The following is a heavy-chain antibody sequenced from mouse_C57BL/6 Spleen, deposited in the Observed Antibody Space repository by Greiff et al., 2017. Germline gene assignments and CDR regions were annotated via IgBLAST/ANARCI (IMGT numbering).Heavy chain of an antibody. V-gene: IGHV5-17*01. Sequence: EVKLVESGGGLVKPGGSLKLSCAASGFTFSDYGMHWVRQAPEKGLEWVAYISSGSSTIYYADTVKGRFTIARDNAKNTLFLQMTSLRSEDTAMYDCARPAWEDYAMDYWGQGTSVTVS. CDR3: ARPAWEDYAMDY. J-gene: IGHJ4*01. CDR1: GFTFSDYG. D-gene: IGHD4-1*01. CDR2: ISSGSSTI.